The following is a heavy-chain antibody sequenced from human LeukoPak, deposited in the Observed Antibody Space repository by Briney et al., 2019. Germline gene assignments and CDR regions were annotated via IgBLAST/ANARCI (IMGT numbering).Heavy chain of an antibody. Sequence: ASVKVSCKASGYTFTSYGISWVRQAPGQGLEWMGWISAYNGNTNYAQRLQGRVTMTTDTSTSTAYMELRSLRSDDTAVYYCARLGIAAAGTGDWFDPWGQGTLVTVSS. CDR1: GYTFTSYG. V-gene: IGHV1-18*01. D-gene: IGHD6-13*01. CDR2: ISAYNGNT. CDR3: ARLGIAAAGTGDWFDP. J-gene: IGHJ5*02.